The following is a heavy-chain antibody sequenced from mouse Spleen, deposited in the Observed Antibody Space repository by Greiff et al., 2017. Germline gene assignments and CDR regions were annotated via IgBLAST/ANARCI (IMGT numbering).Heavy chain of an antibody. V-gene: IGHV1-7*01. D-gene: IGHD2-14*01. Sequence: QVQLQQSGAELAKPGASVKMSCKASGYTFTSYWMHWVKQRPGQGLEWIGYINPSTGYTEYNQKFKDKATLTADKSSSTAYMQLSSLTSEDSAVYYCARSAYYRAWFAYWGQGTLVTVSA. J-gene: IGHJ3*01. CDR3: ARSAYYRAWFAY. CDR2: INPSTGYT. CDR1: GYTFTSYW.